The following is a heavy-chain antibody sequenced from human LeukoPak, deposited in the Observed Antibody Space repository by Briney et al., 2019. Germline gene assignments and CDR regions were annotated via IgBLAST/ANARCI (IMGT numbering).Heavy chain of an antibody. J-gene: IGHJ4*02. CDR3: AKKSPIFGVVIPLFDY. V-gene: IGHV3-23*01. CDR1: GFNFSSFV. CDR2: ISASGRST. Sequence: GGSLRLSCAGSGFNFSSFVMTWVRQAPGKGLEWVSSISASGRSTYYADSVNGRFTISRDNSKNTLYLQVNSLRAEDTAVYHCAKKSPIFGVVIPLFDYWGQGTLVSVSS. D-gene: IGHD3-3*01.